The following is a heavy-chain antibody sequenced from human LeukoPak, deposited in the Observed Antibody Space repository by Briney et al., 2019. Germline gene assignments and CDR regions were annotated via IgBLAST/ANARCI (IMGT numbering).Heavy chain of an antibody. V-gene: IGHV3-48*04. Sequence: GGSLRLSCAASGFTISTHGMNWVRQTPGKGLEWVSYISSSSGTIYYADSVKGRFTISRDNAKNSLYLQMNSLRADDTAVYYCARDLSVNYYDSGRYYSARAFDVWGQGTLVTVSS. CDR1: GFTISTHG. D-gene: IGHD3-10*01. J-gene: IGHJ3*01. CDR3: ARDLSVNYYDSGRYYSARAFDV. CDR2: ISSSSGTI.